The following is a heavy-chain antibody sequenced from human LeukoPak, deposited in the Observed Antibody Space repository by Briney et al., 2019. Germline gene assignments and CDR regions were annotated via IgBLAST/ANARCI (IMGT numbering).Heavy chain of an antibody. Sequence: SETLSLTCTVSGGSISSSSYYWSWIRQPAGKGLEWIGRIYTSGSTNYNPSLKSRVTMSVDTSKNQFSLKLSSVTAADTAVYYCASGGMDYYDSSGYLDYWGQGTLVTVSS. CDR2: IYTSGST. V-gene: IGHV4-61*02. D-gene: IGHD3-22*01. J-gene: IGHJ4*02. CDR1: GGSISSSSYY. CDR3: ASGGMDYYDSSGYLDY.